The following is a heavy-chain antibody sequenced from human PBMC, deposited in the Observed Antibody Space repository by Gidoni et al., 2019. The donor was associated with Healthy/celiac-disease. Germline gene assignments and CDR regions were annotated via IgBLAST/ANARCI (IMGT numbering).Heavy chain of an antibody. CDR3: ARVSVAVAGGAPYFDY. Sequence: QVQLVESGGGVVQPGRSLRLSCAASGFTFSSYAMHWVRQAPGKGLEWVAVISYDGSNKYYADSVKGRFTISRDNSKNTLYLQMNSLRAEDTAVYYCARVSVAVAGGAPYFDYWGQGTLVTVSS. D-gene: IGHD6-19*01. V-gene: IGHV3-30-3*01. CDR1: GFTFSSYA. J-gene: IGHJ4*02. CDR2: ISYDGSNK.